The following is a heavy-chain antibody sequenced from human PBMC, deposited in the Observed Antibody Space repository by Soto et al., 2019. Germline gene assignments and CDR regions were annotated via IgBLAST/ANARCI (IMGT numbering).Heavy chain of an antibody. Sequence: QLQLQESGPGLAKPSETLSLTCTVSGDSGGFISSSSYHWGWIRQPPGKGLEWIGNIYYSGSTYYNPSLKIPVTISGDTSKIQFSLRLTSVTAADTSVYYCARRPPYGPLDYWGQGTLVTVSS. CDR2: IYYSGST. CDR1: GDSGGFISSSSYH. D-gene: IGHD4-17*01. J-gene: IGHJ4*02. CDR3: ARRPPYGPLDY. V-gene: IGHV4-39*01.